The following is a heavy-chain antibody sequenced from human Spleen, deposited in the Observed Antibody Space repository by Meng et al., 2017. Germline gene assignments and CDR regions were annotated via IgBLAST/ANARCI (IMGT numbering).Heavy chain of an antibody. D-gene: IGHD2-8*01. CDR2: ISGGGANT. CDR3: AKSMRIVLMIYAAFDF. V-gene: IGHV3-23*01. J-gene: IGHJ4*02. Sequence: GESLKISCAASGFTFSSYAMTWVRQAPGKGLEWVSGISGGGANTYYADSVKGRFTISRDNSKNTLSLQMTSLRAEDTAVYYCAKSMRIVLMIYAAFDFWGQGTLVTVSS. CDR1: GFTFSSYA.